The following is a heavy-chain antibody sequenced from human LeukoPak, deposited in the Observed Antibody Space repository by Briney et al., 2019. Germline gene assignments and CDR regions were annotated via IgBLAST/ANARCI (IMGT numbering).Heavy chain of an antibody. D-gene: IGHD2-15*01. V-gene: IGHV3-43*01. CDR3: AKESLRVVAATFSYGMDV. J-gene: IGHJ6*02. CDR1: GFTLDDYT. CDR2: ISWDGGST. Sequence: GGSLRLSCAASGFTLDDYTMHWVRHAPGKGLEWVSLISWDGGSTYYADSVKGRFTISRDNSKNSLYLQMNSLRTEDTALYYCAKESLRVVAATFSYGMDVWGQGTAVTVSS.